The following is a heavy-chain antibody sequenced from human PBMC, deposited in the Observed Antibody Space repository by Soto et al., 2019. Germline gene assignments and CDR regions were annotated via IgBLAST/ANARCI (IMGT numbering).Heavy chain of an antibody. CDR3: ARLFDDFWSGYYVYYYYGMDV. J-gene: IGHJ6*02. V-gene: IGHV3-33*01. CDR2: IWYDGSNK. D-gene: IGHD3-3*01. Sequence: PGGSLRLSCAASGFTFSSYGMHWVRQAPGKGLEWVAVIWYDGSNKYYADSVKCRFTISRDNSKNTLYLQMNSLRAEDTAVYYCARLFDDFWSGYYVYYYYGMDVWGQGTTVTV. CDR1: GFTFSSYG.